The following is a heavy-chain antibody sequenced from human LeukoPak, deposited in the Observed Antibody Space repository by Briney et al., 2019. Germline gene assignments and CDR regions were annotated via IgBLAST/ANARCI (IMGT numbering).Heavy chain of an antibody. V-gene: IGHV3-7*01. CDR2: IKQDGSEK. D-gene: IGHD3-22*01. CDR3: AREAYYYDSSGYYYFDY. CDR1: GFTFSSYW. J-gene: IGHJ4*02. Sequence: PGGSLRRSCAASGFTFSSYWMTWVRQAPGKGLEWVANIKQDGSEKYYVDSVKGRFTISRDDAKNSLYLQMNSLRAEDTAVYYCAREAYYYDSSGYYYFDYWGQRTLVTVSS.